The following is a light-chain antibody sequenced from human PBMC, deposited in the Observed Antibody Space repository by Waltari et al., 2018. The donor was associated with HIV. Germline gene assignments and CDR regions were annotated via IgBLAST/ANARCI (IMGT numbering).Light chain of an antibody. Sequence: QSVLTQPAAVSGSPGQSLAVSCTGTSSDVGGYDYVSWYQQHPDKAPKLLIYEVRSRPSGVSDRFSGSKSGNTASLTISGLQPEDEADYYCSSFTDNRAVIFGGGTKLTVL. J-gene: IGLJ2*01. V-gene: IGLV2-14*03. CDR3: SSFTDNRAVI. CDR2: EVR. CDR1: SSDVGGYDY.